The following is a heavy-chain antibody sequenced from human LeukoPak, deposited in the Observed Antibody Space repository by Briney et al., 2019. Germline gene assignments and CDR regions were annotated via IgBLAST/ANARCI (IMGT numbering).Heavy chain of an antibody. CDR1: GGSFSGYY. D-gene: IGHD4-17*01. CDR2: INHSGST. Sequence: SETLSLTCAVYGGSFSGYYWSWIRQPPGKGLEWIGEINHSGSTNYNPSFKSRVTISVDTSKNQFSLKLSSVTAADTAVYYCARESLYGDYSYFDYWGQGTLVTVSS. J-gene: IGHJ4*02. CDR3: ARESLYGDYSYFDY. V-gene: IGHV4-34*01.